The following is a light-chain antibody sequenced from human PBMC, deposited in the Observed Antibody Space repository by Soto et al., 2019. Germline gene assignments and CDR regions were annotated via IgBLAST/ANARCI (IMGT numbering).Light chain of an antibody. V-gene: IGLV2-8*01. CDR3: SSDAGNYNYV. CDR2: EVT. Sequence: QSALTQPPSASGSPGQSVIIPCTGTSSDVGGYDHVSWYQQHPGKAPKLIIYEVTKRPAGVPDRFSGSKSGNTASLTVSGLQAEDEADYYCSSDAGNYNYVFGTGTKVTVL. J-gene: IGLJ1*01. CDR1: SSDVGGYDH.